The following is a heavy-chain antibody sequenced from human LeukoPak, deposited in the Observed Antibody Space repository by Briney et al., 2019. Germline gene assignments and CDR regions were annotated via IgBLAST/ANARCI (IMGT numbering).Heavy chain of an antibody. CDR3: AKNGYRQQLDNWFDP. CDR2: IRYDGSNK. J-gene: IGHJ5*02. D-gene: IGHD6-13*01. V-gene: IGHV3-30*02. Sequence: GGSLRLSCAASGFTFSSYGMHWVRQAPGKGLEWVAFIRYDGSNKYYADSVKGRFTISRDNSKNTLYLQMNSLRAEDTAVYYCAKNGYRQQLDNWFDPWGQGTLVTVSS. CDR1: GFTFSSYG.